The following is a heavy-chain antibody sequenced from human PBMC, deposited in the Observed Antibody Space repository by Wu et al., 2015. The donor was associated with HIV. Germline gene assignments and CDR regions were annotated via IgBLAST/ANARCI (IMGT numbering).Heavy chain of an antibody. V-gene: IGHV1-18*01. CDR2: ITAYNGLT. CDR3: ARSPKDGDYSLSYGMDV. D-gene: IGHD4-17*01. J-gene: IGHJ6*02. Sequence: QFQLVQSGDEVKKPGASVKVSCKTSGYTFTSYGLSWVRQAPGQGLEYVGWITAYNGLTDYAQKFQGRVTMTTDTSTNTAYMELSSLRSEDTAIYYCARSPKDGDYSLSYGMDVWGQGTTVTVSS. CDR1: GYTFTSYG.